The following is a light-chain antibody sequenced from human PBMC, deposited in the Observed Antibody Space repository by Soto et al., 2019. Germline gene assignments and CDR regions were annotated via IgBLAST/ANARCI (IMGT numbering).Light chain of an antibody. CDR1: SSNIGAGYE. J-gene: IGLJ1*01. V-gene: IGLV1-40*01. CDR3: QSYDSSLSGYV. CDR2: ETN. Sequence: QSVLTQPPSVSEAPGQRVTISCTGSSSNIGAGYEAHWYQQVPGTAPKLLLYETNNRPSGVPDRFSGSKSGTSASLAITGLQAEDEAEYYCQSYDSSLSGYVFGTGTKVTVL.